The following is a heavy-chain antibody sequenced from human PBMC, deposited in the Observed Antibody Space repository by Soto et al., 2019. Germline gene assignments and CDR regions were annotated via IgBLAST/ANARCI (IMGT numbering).Heavy chain of an antibody. D-gene: IGHD1-26*01. CDR3: ARDGREASGMDV. Sequence: PSETLSLTCTVSGGSISSHYLSWVRQAPGKGLEWIGHIYYRGSTSYNPSLRSRSTISVDTSNNQFSLKLNSVTTADTAVYYCARDGREASGMDVWGQGTKVTV. V-gene: IGHV4-59*11. J-gene: IGHJ6*02. CDR2: IYYRGST. CDR1: GGSISSHY.